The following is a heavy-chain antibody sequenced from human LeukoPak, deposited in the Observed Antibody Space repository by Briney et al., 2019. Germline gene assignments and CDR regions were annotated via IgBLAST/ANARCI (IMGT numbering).Heavy chain of an antibody. Sequence: PGGSLRLSCAASGFTFSSYWMSWVRQAPGKGLEWVTVISYDGSKKYYADSVKGRFSISRDNSKNTLYLQMNSLRVEDTAVYYCARAVPYGSGKGWFDPWGQGTLVTVSS. CDR2: ISYDGSKK. D-gene: IGHD3-10*01. CDR3: ARAVPYGSGKGWFDP. J-gene: IGHJ5*02. CDR1: GFTFSSYW. V-gene: IGHV3-30-3*01.